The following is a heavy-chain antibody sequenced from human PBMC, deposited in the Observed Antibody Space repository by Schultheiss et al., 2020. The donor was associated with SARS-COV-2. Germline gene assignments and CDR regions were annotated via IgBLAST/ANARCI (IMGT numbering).Heavy chain of an antibody. CDR2: IYYSGSA. J-gene: IGHJ2*01. CDR1: GGSIGTYY. V-gene: IGHV4-59*08. Sequence: SETLSLTCTVSGGSIGTYYWSWIRQPPGKGLEWIGYIYYSGSANYNPSLKSRVTISVDTSKNQFSLKLSSVTAADTAVYYCARAPSGLWGRGTLVTVSS. CDR3: ARAPSGL.